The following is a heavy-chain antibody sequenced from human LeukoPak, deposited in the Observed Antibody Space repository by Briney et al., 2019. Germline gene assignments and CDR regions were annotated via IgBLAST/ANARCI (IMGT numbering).Heavy chain of an antibody. V-gene: IGHV5-51*01. CDR2: IYPDDSDT. Sequence: GGSLRLSCKGSGYSFASCWLGWLRQLPGKGLEWMGIIYPDDSDTRYSPFFEGQITISVENFISTAYLQWNSLKASDTAVYYCARHGHCTNGVCYSNYYYHMDVWGKGTTVTVSS. CDR3: ARHGHCTNGVCYSNYYYHMDV. J-gene: IGHJ6*03. D-gene: IGHD2-8*01. CDR1: GYSFASCW.